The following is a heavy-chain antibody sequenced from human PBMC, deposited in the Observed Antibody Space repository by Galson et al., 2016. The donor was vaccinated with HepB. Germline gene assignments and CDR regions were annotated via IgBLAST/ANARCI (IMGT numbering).Heavy chain of an antibody. Sequence: SLRLSCAASGFIFSSYGMHWVRQAPGKGLEWVAFISYDRSDKKYADSVKGRFTISRDNSKKTLFLQMNSLRAEDTAVYYCAKDGRIYCSSASCHDHFHYWGQGTLVTVSS. D-gene: IGHD2-2*01. J-gene: IGHJ4*02. CDR3: AKDGRIYCSSASCHDHFHY. V-gene: IGHV3-30*18. CDR1: GFIFSSYG. CDR2: ISYDRSDK.